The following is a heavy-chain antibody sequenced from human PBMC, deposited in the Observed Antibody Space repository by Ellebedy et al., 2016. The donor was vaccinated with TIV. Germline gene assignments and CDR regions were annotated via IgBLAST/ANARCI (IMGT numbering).Heavy chain of an antibody. V-gene: IGHV3-74*01. Sequence: GESLKISCVASGFTFGRYRMHWVRQAPGNKLVWVSRIKSDGSSTTYADSVKGRFTISRDNAKNSLYLQMNSLRAEDTAVYYCARGSYSYGFNYWGQGTLVTVSS. J-gene: IGHJ4*02. CDR3: ARGSYSYGFNY. CDR1: GFTFGRYR. D-gene: IGHD5-18*01. CDR2: IKSDGSST.